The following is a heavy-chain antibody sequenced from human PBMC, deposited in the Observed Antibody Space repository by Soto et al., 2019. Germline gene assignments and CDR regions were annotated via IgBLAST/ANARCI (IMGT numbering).Heavy chain of an antibody. Sequence: SETLALTSSVSGGSISSGGYSWSCIRQHPRKGLEWIGYIYYSGSTYYNPSINIRVTISVDTSKNQFSLKLSSVTAADTAVYYCARGRDIVATISPIFDYWGQGTLVTVYS. D-gene: IGHD5-12*01. CDR1: GGSISSGGYS. CDR2: IYYSGST. CDR3: ARGRDIVATISPIFDY. V-gene: IGHV4-31*03. J-gene: IGHJ4*02.